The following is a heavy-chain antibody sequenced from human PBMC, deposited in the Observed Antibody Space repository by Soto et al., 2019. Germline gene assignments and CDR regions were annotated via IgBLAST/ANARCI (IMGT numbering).Heavy chain of an antibody. CDR3: ARRYPGIAAAGTHFDY. CDR2: IYYSGST. Sequence: QVQLQESGPGLVKPSETLSLTCTVSGGSISSYYWSWIRQPPGKGLEWIGYIYYSGSTNYNPSLQSRVTISVDTSKNQFSLKLSSVTAADTAVYYCARRYPGIAAAGTHFDYWGQGTLVTVSS. J-gene: IGHJ4*02. V-gene: IGHV4-59*08. CDR1: GGSISSYY. D-gene: IGHD6-13*01.